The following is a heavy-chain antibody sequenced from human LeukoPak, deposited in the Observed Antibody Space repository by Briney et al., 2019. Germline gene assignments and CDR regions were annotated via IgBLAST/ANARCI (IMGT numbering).Heavy chain of an antibody. Sequence: SETLSLTCAVYGGSFSGYYWSWIRQPPGKGLEWIGEINHSGSTNYNPSLKSRVTISVDTSKNQFSLKLSSVTAADTAVYYCARHKLGDSSGYYYLGGRWFDPWGQGTLVTVSS. J-gene: IGHJ5*02. CDR2: INHSGST. D-gene: IGHD3-22*01. CDR3: ARHKLGDSSGYYYLGGRWFDP. V-gene: IGHV4-34*01. CDR1: GGSFSGYY.